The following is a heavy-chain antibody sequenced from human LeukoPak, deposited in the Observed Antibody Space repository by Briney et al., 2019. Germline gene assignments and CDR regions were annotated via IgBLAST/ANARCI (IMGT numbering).Heavy chain of an antibody. CDR2: IIPIFGTA. Sequence: ASVKVSCKASGGTFSSYAISWVRQAPGQGLEWMGGIIPIFGTANYAQKFQGRVTITADESTSTAYMELSSLRSEDTTVYYCARYYSGWYYFDYWGQGTLVTVSS. V-gene: IGHV1-69*13. J-gene: IGHJ4*02. D-gene: IGHD6-19*01. CDR1: GGTFSSYA. CDR3: ARYYSGWYYFDY.